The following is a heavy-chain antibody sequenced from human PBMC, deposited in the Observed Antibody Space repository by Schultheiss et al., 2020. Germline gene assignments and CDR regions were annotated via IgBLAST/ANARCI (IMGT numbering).Heavy chain of an antibody. V-gene: IGHV3-30-3*01. J-gene: IGHJ4*02. CDR1: GFTFSNAW. D-gene: IGHD6-19*01. Sequence: GGSLRLSCAASGFTFSNAWMHWVRQAPGKGLEWVAVISYDGSNKYYADSVKGRFTISRDNAKNSLYLQMNSLRAEDTAVYYCARAVAGTLGGQGTLVTVSS. CDR2: ISYDGSNK. CDR3: ARAVAGTL.